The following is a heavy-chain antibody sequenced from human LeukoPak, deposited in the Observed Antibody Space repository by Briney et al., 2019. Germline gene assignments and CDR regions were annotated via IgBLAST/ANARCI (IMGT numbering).Heavy chain of an antibody. J-gene: IGHJ3*02. D-gene: IGHD3-16*02. CDR1: GYTFTNYG. CDR2: IGAYNGYT. Sequence: ASVKVSCKASGYTFTNYGVTWVRQAPGQGLEWMGWIGAYNGYTHYTQKLQGRVSMTTDTSTSTAYMELRSLRSDDTAVYYCARDLGVWGSYRPPYDAFDIWGQGTMVIVSS. V-gene: IGHV1-18*01. CDR3: ARDLGVWGSYRPPYDAFDI.